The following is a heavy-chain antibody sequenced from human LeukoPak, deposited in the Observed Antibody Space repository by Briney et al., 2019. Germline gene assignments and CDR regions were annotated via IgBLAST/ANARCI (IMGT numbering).Heavy chain of an antibody. CDR3: ARDSRSHCGTDACYGPYFDY. V-gene: IGHV3-48*01. Sequence: GRSLRLSCAASGFTFSTSSMNCVRQPPGDGREWISYIRGSGTTIYYADSVKGRFTISRDNARNSLYLQMDSLRAEDTAVYFCARDSRSHCGTDACYGPYFDYWGQGTLVTVSS. J-gene: IGHJ4*02. D-gene: IGHD2-2*01. CDR2: IRGSGTTI. CDR1: GFTFSTSS.